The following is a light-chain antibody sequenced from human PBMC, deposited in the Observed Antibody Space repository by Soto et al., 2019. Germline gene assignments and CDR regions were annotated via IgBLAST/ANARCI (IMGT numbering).Light chain of an antibody. Sequence: QSVLTQPPSASGSPGQSVTISCTGTSSDVGGYNYVSWYQHHPDKAPKLIIYEVYKRPSGVPDRFSGSKSGNTASLTVSGLQAEDEAEYYCSSYTTSNTVVFGGGTKLTVL. CDR1: SSDVGGYNY. CDR2: EVY. CDR3: SSYTTSNTVV. V-gene: IGLV2-8*01. J-gene: IGLJ2*01.